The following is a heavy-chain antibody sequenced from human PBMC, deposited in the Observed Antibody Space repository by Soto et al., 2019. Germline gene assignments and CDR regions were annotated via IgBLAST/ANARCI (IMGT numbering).Heavy chain of an antibody. J-gene: IGHJ4*02. CDR3: ARGVGSSPPRY. D-gene: IGHD3-9*01. V-gene: IGHV4-59*01. CDR1: CGSISSYY. CDR2: NYYSGST. Sequence: SETLSLTCTVSCGSISSYYWSWIRQPAWKGLEWVGYNYYSGSTNYNPSLKSRVTISVDTSKNQFSLKLSSLTAADTAVYYCARGVGSSPPRYWGRGPLVTVSS.